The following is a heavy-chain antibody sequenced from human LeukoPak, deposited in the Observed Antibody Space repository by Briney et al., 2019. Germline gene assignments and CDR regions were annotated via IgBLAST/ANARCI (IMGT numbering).Heavy chain of an antibody. V-gene: IGHV3-33*01. Sequence: GGSLRLSCAASGFTFSSFGMHWVRQAPGKGLEWVAVLWFDGSNKYYADSVKGRFTISRDNSKNTLYLQMNSLRAEDTAVYYCARDGGWVLITKLPDYWGQGPLVTVSS. CDR2: LWFDGSNK. J-gene: IGHJ4*02. CDR3: ARDGGWVLITKLPDY. D-gene: IGHD3-3*01. CDR1: GFTFSSFG.